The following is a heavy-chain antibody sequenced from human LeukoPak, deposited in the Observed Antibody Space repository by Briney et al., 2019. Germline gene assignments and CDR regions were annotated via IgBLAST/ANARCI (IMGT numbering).Heavy chain of an antibody. D-gene: IGHD2-21*02. CDR1: GFTFSSSG. V-gene: IGHV3-30*03. CDR2: ISHDGSNK. J-gene: IGHJ4*02. Sequence: GGSLRLSCAASGFTFSSSGMHWVRQAPGKGLEWVAVISHDGSNKYYADSVKGRFTISRGNSKNTLYLQMNSLRTEDTAVYYCATDHCAGDCYWFDYWGQGTLVTVSS. CDR3: ATDHCAGDCYWFDY.